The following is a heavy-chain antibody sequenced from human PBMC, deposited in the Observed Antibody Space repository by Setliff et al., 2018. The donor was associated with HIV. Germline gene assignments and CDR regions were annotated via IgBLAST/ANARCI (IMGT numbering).Heavy chain of an antibody. CDR3: ARELYREWDY. J-gene: IGHJ4*02. Sequence: GGSLRLSCAASGFTVSSNYMTWVRQAPGKGLEWVALMYDGGSTYYADSVKGRFTITRDISKNTLDLQMNSLRVEDTAVYYCARELYREWDYWGQGTLVTVSS. CDR1: GFTVSSNY. CDR2: MYDGGST. V-gene: IGHV3-66*02. D-gene: IGHD3-10*01.